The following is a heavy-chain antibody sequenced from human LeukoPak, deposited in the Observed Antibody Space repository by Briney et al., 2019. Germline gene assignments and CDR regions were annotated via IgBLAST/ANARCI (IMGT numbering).Heavy chain of an antibody. CDR2: T. CDR3: AREVTERYFDWLPSPYYFDY. J-gene: IGHJ4*02. V-gene: IGHV4-59*01. Sequence: TNYTPSLKSRVTISVDTSKNQFSLKLSSVTAADTAVYYCAREVTERYFDWLPSPYYFDYWGQGTLVTVSS. D-gene: IGHD3-9*01.